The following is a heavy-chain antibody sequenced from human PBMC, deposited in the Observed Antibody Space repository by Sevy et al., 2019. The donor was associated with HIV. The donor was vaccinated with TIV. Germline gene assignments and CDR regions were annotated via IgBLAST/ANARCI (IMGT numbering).Heavy chain of an antibody. D-gene: IGHD2-15*01. V-gene: IGHV3-48*01. Sequence: GGSLRLSCAASGFTFSSYTMHWVRQAPGKGLEWVSYISDRSDTISYADSVKGRFTISRDNAKNALYLQMSSLRGEDTAVYYCARVCDRYCSGGSCYYGYFFDYWGQGTLVTVSS. CDR1: GFTFSSYT. CDR2: ISDRSDTI. J-gene: IGHJ4*02. CDR3: ARVCDRYCSGGSCYYGYFFDY.